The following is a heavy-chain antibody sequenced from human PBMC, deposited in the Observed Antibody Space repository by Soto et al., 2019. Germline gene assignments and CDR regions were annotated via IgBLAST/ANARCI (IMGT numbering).Heavy chain of an antibody. J-gene: IGHJ3*02. CDR3: ASSSRWSPHAFDI. CDR2: INAGNGNT. V-gene: IGHV1-3*05. Sequence: QVQLVQSGAEEKKPGASVKVSCKASGYTFTSYAMHWVRQAPGQRLEWMGWINAGNGNTKYSQKFQGRVTITRDTSASTPHIELSSLSSAATAVYYCASSSRWSPHAFDIWGQGTMVTVSS. CDR1: GYTFTSYA. D-gene: IGHD6-13*01.